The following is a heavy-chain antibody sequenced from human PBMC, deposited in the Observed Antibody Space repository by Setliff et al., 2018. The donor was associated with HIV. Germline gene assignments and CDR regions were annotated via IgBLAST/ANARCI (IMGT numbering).Heavy chain of an antibody. Sequence: PSETLSLTCAVSGYSISTGRYNWGWIRQPPGKGLEWIGTIHYGGGTSYTPTLESRLTISVDTSKNQFSLKLRSVTATDTAVYSCARSRHCGSDCYFDYSGQGTLVTVSS. CDR1: GYSISTGRYN. CDR2: IHYGGGT. V-gene: IGHV4-39*01. D-gene: IGHD2-21*02. CDR3: ARSRHCGSDCYFDY. J-gene: IGHJ4*02.